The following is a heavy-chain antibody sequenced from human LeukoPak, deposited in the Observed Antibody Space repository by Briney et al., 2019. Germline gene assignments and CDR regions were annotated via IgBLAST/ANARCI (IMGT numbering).Heavy chain of an antibody. CDR3: ARVGTHNWNKRGYFHY. D-gene: IGHD1/OR15-1a*01. Sequence: SETLSLTCAVYGGSFSGYYWSWIRQPPGKGLEWIGEINHSGSTNYNPSLKSRVTISVDTSKNQFSLKLSSVTAADTAVYYCARVGTHNWNKRGYFHYWGQGTLVTVSS. CDR2: INHSGST. J-gene: IGHJ4*02. V-gene: IGHV4-34*01. CDR1: GGSFSGYY.